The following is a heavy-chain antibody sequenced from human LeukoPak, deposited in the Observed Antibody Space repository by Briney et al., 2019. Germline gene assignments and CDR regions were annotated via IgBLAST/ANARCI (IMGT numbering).Heavy chain of an antibody. J-gene: IGHJ4*02. CDR3: ARRAGEYSHPYDY. D-gene: IGHD4-17*01. CDR1: GFTVSSNS. CDR2: IYSGGNR. V-gene: IGHV3-53*01. Sequence: GGSLRLSCTVSGFTVSSNSISCVRQAPGQGLEWVSVIYSGGNRHYLDSVKCRFTISRDNSKNTPYLQMNSLRAEDTAVYYCARRAGEYSHPYDYWGQGTLVTVSS.